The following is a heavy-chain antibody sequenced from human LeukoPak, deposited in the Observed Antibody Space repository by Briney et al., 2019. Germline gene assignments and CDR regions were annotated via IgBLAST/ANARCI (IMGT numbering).Heavy chain of an antibody. D-gene: IGHD3-10*01. CDR3: ARGKGRITMVRGVIITNDY. J-gene: IGHJ4*02. Sequence: ASVKDSCKASGYTFTRYGISWVRQAPGQGLEWMGWISAYNGKTNYAQKLQGRVTMTTDTSTSTVYMEMMSLRSDDTAVYYCARGKGRITMVRGVIITNDYWGQGTLVTVSS. CDR1: GYTFTRYG. V-gene: IGHV1-18*01. CDR2: ISAYNGKT.